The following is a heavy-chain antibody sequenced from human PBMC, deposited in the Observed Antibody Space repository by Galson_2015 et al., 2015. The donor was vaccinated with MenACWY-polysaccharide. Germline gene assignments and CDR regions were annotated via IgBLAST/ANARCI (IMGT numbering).Heavy chain of an antibody. CDR2: ISGSGGST. V-gene: IGHV3-23*01. J-gene: IGHJ4*02. Sequence: SLRLSCAASGFTFSSYAMSWVRQAPGKGLEWVSAISGSGGSTYYADSVKGRFTISRDNSKNTLYLQMNSLRAEDTAVYYCAKGYSAMIVVVISPFDYWSQGTLVTVSS. CDR1: GFTFSSYA. D-gene: IGHD3-22*01. CDR3: AKGYSAMIVVVISPFDY.